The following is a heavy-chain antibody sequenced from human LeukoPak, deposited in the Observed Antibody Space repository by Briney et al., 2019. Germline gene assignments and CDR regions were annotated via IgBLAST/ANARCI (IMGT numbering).Heavy chain of an antibody. CDR1: GFTFRSHA. J-gene: IGHJ4*02. CDR2: IYENGGTT. D-gene: IGHD2-21*01. CDR3: AKDFRIGYSAHFDY. Sequence: GGSLRLSCVGSGFTFRSHARSWVRQGPERGLGFVSGIYENGGTTYYADSVKGRFSISRDNSKNTLYLQMDSLRGEDTAVYYCAKDFRIGYSAHFDYWGQGALVTVSS. V-gene: IGHV3-23*01.